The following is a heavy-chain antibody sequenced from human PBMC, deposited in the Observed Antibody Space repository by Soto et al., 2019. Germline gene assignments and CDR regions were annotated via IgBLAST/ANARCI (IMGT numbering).Heavy chain of an antibody. J-gene: IGHJ4*02. Sequence: QVQLVESGGGVVPPGRSLRLSCAASGFTFSTYGMHWVRQAPGKGLEWVAVISYDGSNKYYADSVKGRFTISRDNSKHTLYLQMSSLRAEDTAVYYCAKGFSYSVIDYWGQGTLVTVSS. CDR3: AKGFSYSVIDY. D-gene: IGHD5-18*01. V-gene: IGHV3-30*18. CDR1: GFTFSTYG. CDR2: ISYDGSNK.